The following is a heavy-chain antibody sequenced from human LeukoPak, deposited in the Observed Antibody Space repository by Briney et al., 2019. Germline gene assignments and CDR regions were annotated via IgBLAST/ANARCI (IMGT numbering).Heavy chain of an antibody. CDR2: IKQDGSEK. D-gene: IGHD6-6*01. Sequence: GGSLRLSCAASGFTLSSYWMSWVRQAPGKGLEWVANIKQDGSEKYYVDSVKGRFTISRDNAKNSLYLQMNSLRAEDTAVYYCARDPGIAARPGLGDYWGQGTLVTVSS. CDR3: ARDPGIAARPGLGDY. CDR1: GFTLSSYW. V-gene: IGHV3-7*01. J-gene: IGHJ4*02.